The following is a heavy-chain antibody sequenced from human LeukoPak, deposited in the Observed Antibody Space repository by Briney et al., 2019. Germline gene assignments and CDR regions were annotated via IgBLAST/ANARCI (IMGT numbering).Heavy chain of an antibody. J-gene: IGHJ5*02. Sequence: SGGSLRLSCAASGFTFSSYAMSWVRHAPGKGLEWVSAISGSGGSTYYADSVKGRFTISRDNSKNTLYLQMNSLRAEDTAVYYCAKTVPRYCGGDCYPSVNWFDPWGQGTLVTVSS. D-gene: IGHD2-21*02. CDR1: GFTFSSYA. CDR3: AKTVPRYCGGDCYPSVNWFDP. V-gene: IGHV3-23*01. CDR2: ISGSGGST.